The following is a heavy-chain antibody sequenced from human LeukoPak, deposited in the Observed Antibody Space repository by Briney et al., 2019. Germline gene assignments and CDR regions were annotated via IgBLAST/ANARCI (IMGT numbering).Heavy chain of an antibody. CDR3: ARGRGGYSGYDFYFDY. CDR2: VYTTGST. J-gene: IGHJ4*02. V-gene: IGHV4-61*02. Sequence: SETLSLTCTVSGGSTSSGSDYWSWIRHPAGKGLEWIGRVYTTGSTTSNPSLKSRVTISVDTAKTQSSLTLSSGTAADTAVYYCARGRGGYSGYDFYFDYWGQGTLVTVSS. D-gene: IGHD5-12*01. CDR1: GGSTSSGSDY.